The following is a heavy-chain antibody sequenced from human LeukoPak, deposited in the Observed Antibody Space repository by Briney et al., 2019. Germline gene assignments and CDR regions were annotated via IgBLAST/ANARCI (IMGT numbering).Heavy chain of an antibody. Sequence: GASVKVSCKASGYTFTSYGISWVRQAPGQGPEWMGWISAYNGNTNYAQKLQGRVTMTTDTSTSTAYMELRSLRSDDTAVYYCARDMGPTASDIVVVPAARYYYYGMDVWGQGTTVTVSS. CDR2: ISAYNGNT. J-gene: IGHJ6*02. V-gene: IGHV1-18*01. D-gene: IGHD2-2*01. CDR1: GYTFTSYG. CDR3: ARDMGPTASDIVVVPAARYYYYGMDV.